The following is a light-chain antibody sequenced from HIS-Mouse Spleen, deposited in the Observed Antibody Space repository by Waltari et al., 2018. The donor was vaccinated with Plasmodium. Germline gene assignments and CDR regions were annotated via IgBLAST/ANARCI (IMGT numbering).Light chain of an antibody. Sequence: QSALTQPRSVSGSPGQSVTISCTGTRSHVGGYNYVSWYQQHPGKAPKLMISDVSKRPSGVPDRFSGSKSGNTASLTISGLQAEDEADYYCCSYAGSYTYVFGTGTKVTVL. CDR3: CSYAGSYTYV. CDR2: DVS. J-gene: IGLJ1*01. CDR1: RSHVGGYNY. V-gene: IGLV2-11*01.